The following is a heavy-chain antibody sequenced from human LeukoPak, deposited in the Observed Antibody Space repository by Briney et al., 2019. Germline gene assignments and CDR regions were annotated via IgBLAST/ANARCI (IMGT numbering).Heavy chain of an antibody. CDR1: GYTFTGYY. D-gene: IGHD2-15*01. CDR3: AREGGYCSGGSCYSYYYGMDV. CDR2: INPNSGGT. J-gene: IGHJ6*02. V-gene: IGHV1-2*04. Sequence: ASVKVSCKASGYTFTGYYMHWVRQAPGQGLEWMGWINPNSGGTNYAQKFQGWVTMTRDTSISTAYMELSRLRSDDTAVYYCAREGGYCSGGSCYSYYYGMDVWGQGTTVTVSS.